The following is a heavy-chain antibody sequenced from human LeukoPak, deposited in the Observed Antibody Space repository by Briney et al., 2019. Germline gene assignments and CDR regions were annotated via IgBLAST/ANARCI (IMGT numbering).Heavy chain of an antibody. J-gene: IGHJ6*02. CDR1: GGSISSGGYY. D-gene: IGHD4-17*01. CDR3: ARVDYGDSYGMDI. Sequence: SETLSLTCTVSGGSISSGGYYWSWIRQHPGKGLEWIGYIYYSGSTYYNPSLKSRVTISVDTSKNQFSLKLSSVTAADTAVYYRARVDYGDSYGMDIWGQGTTVTVSS. V-gene: IGHV4-31*03. CDR2: IYYSGST.